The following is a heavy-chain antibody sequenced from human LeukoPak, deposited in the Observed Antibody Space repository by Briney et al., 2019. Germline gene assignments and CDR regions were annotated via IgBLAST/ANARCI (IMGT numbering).Heavy chain of an antibody. CDR1: GYTFTSYY. CDR2: INTNTGNP. Sequence: ASVKVSCKASGYTFTSYYMHWVRQAPGQGLEWMGWINTNTGNPTYAQGFTGRFVFSLDTSVSTAYLQISSLKAEDTAVYYCAREQQGNWFDPWGQGTLVTVSS. D-gene: IGHD6-13*01. CDR3: AREQQGNWFDP. J-gene: IGHJ5*02. V-gene: IGHV7-4-1*02.